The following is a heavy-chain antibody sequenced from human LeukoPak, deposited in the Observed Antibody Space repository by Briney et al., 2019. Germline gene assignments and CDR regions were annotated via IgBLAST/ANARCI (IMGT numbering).Heavy chain of an antibody. Sequence: GGSLRLSCVASSGLIFSSYWMSWVRQAPGKGLEWVANIKKDGSEKYYMDSVKGRFTISRDNAKNSLYLQMNSLRAEDTAVYYCATRYCTIAACRASSHHCFDDWGKGTTVIVSS. J-gene: IGHJ6*04. CDR1: GLIFSSYW. V-gene: IGHV3-7*01. D-gene: IGHD2-8*01. CDR3: ATRYCTIAACRASSHHCFDD. CDR2: IKKDGSEK.